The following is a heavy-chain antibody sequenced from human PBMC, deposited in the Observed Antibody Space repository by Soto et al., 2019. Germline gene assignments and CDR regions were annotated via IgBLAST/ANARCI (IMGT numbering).Heavy chain of an antibody. CDR2: IYHSGST. CDR3: ARVGGGAAAGYYFDY. Sequence: SETLSLTCAVSGGSISSSNWWSWVRQPPGKGLEWIGEIYHSGSTNYNPSLKSRVTISVDKSKNQFSLKLSSVTAADTAVYYCARVGGGAAAGYYFDYWGQGTLVTVSS. J-gene: IGHJ4*02. CDR1: GGSISSSNW. V-gene: IGHV4-4*02. D-gene: IGHD6-13*01.